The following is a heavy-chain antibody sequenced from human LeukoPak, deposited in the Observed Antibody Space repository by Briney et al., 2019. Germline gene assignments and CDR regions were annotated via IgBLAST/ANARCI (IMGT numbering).Heavy chain of an antibody. V-gene: IGHV4-61*02. J-gene: IGHJ3*02. CDR2: IYTSGST. CDR3: ARGLPLARFLEWFRRIPGTDAFDI. Sequence: SETLSLTCTVSGGSISSGGYYWSWIRQPAGKGLEWIGRIYTSGSTNYNPSLKSRVTISVDTSKNQFSLKLSSVTAADTAVYYCARGLPLARFLEWFRRIPGTDAFDIWGQGTMVTVSS. D-gene: IGHD3-3*01. CDR1: GGSISSGGYY.